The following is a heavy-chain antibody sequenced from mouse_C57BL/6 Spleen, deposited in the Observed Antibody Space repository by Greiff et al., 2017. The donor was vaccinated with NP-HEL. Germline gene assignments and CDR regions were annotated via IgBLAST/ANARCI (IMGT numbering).Heavy chain of an antibody. CDR3: AREGY. V-gene: IGHV3-6*01. CDR2: ISYDGSN. Sequence: DVQLQESGPGLVKPSQSLSLTCSVTGYSITSGYYWNWIRQFPGNKLEWMGYISYDGSNNYNPSLKNRISITRDTSKNQFFLKLNSVTTEDTATYYCAREGYWGQGTLVTVSA. CDR1: GYSITSGYY. J-gene: IGHJ3*01.